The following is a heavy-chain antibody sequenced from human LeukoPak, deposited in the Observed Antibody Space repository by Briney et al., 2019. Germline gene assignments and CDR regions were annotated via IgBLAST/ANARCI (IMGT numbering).Heavy chain of an antibody. CDR1: GGTFSSYA. D-gene: IGHD6-13*01. Sequence: ASVKVSCKASGGTFSSYAISWVRQAPGQGLEWMGRIIPILGIANYAQKFQGRVTITADKSTSTAYMELSSLRSEDTAVYYCARDSSWRTFDYWGQGTLVTVSS. CDR3: ARDSSWRTFDY. V-gene: IGHV1-69*04. J-gene: IGHJ4*02. CDR2: IIPILGIA.